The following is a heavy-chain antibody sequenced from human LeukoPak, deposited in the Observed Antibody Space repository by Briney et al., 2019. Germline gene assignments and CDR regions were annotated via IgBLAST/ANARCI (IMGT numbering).Heavy chain of an antibody. CDR2: ISGSGGST. D-gene: IGHD1-7*01. CDR1: GFTFSSYS. Sequence: PGGSLRLSCAASGFTFSSYSMNWVRQAPGKGLEWVSAISGSGGSTYYADSVKGRFTISRDNSKNTLYLQMNSLRAEDTAVYYCAKVTGTTSRRAPFDYWGQGTLVTVSS. V-gene: IGHV3-23*01. CDR3: AKVTGTTSRRAPFDY. J-gene: IGHJ4*02.